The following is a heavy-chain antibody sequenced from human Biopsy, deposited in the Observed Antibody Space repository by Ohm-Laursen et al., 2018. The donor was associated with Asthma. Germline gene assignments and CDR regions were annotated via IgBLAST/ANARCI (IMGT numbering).Heavy chain of an antibody. CDR2: ISGSGGST. D-gene: IGHD3-9*01. CDR3: AKDRDYDILTGPPGFDY. J-gene: IGHJ4*02. CDR1: GFTFSSYS. V-gene: IGHV3-23*01. Sequence: SLRLSCAASGFTFSSYSINWVRQAPGKGLEWVSAISGSGGSTYYADSVKGRFTISRDNSKNTLYLQMNSLRAEDTAVYYCAKDRDYDILTGPPGFDYWGQGTLVTVSS.